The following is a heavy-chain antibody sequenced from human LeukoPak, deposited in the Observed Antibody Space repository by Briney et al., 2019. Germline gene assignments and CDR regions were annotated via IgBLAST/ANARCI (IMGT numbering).Heavy chain of an antibody. Sequence: GGSLRLSCAASGFTFSNAWMSWVRQAPGKGLEWVGRIKSKTDGGTTDYAAPVKGRFTISRDDSKNTLYLQMNSLKTEDTAVYYCTTGYHYDFWSGLYKGPYYYYYMDVWGKGTTVTVSS. V-gene: IGHV3-15*01. CDR1: GFTFSNAW. CDR2: IKSKTDGGTT. D-gene: IGHD3-3*01. J-gene: IGHJ6*03. CDR3: TTGYHYDFWSGLYKGPYYYYYMDV.